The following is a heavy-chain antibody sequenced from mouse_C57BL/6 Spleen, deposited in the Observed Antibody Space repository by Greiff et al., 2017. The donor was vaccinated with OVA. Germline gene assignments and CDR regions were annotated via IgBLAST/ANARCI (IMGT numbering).Heavy chain of an antibody. CDR2: IYPGSGNT. CDR3: ARGMVTPTLDY. Sequence: VKLMESGPELVKPGASVKISCKASGYSFTSYYIHWVKQRPGQGLEWIGWIYPGSGNTKYNEKFKGKATLTADTSSSTAYMQLSSLTSEDSAVYYCARGMVTPTLDYWGQGTTLTVSS. J-gene: IGHJ2*01. D-gene: IGHD2-3*01. V-gene: IGHV1-66*01. CDR1: GYSFTSYY.